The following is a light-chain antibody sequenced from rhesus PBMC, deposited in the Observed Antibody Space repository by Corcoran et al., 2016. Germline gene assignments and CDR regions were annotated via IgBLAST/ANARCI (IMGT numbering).Light chain of an antibody. Sequence: DIVMTQTPLSLPVTPGEPASISCRSSQSLLHSNGDTYLFWYRQKPGQSPQLLSYLASHRASGVPDRVSGSGSGTVFTLEISRVEAEDVVVYYCLPSIQLPLTFGGGTKVEIK. CDR2: LAS. CDR3: LPSIQLPLT. CDR1: QSLLHSNGDTY. V-gene: IGKV2-91*01. J-gene: IGKJ4*01.